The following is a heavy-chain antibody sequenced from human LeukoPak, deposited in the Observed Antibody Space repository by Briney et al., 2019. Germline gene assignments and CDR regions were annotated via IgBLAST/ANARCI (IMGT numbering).Heavy chain of an antibody. D-gene: IGHD3-22*01. CDR3: ARSLTGYYDSSGF. CDR2: INPSGGTT. V-gene: IGHV1-46*01. CDR1: GYTFTSYY. J-gene: IGHJ4*02. Sequence: ASMKVSCKASGYTFTSYYMHWLRQAPGQGLEWMGIINPSGGTTSYAQKFQGRVTMTRDTSTSTIYMELSSLRSEDTAVYYCARSLTGYYDSSGFWGQGTLVTVSS.